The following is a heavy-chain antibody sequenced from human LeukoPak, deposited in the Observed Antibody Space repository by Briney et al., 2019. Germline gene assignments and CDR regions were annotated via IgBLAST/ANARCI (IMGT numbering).Heavy chain of an antibody. CDR1: GDSISNDNYY. CDR2: IFSSGSS. J-gene: IGHJ3*02. D-gene: IGHD5-18*01. Sequence: SETLSLTCTVSGDSISNDNYYWNWIRQPAGKGLEWIGRIFSSGSSIYNPSLKSRVTMSVDTSKNQFTLKLNSVTAADTAVYYCARDWDTAMVRDAFDIWGQGTMVTVSS. CDR3: ARDWDTAMVRDAFDI. V-gene: IGHV4-61*02.